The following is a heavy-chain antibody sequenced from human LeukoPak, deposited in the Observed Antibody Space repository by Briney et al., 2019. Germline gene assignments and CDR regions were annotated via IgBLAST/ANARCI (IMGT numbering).Heavy chain of an antibody. V-gene: IGHV3-23*01. J-gene: IGHJ5*02. D-gene: IGHD2-15*01. Sequence: GGSLRLSCVASGFTFSSYAMSWVRQAPGKGLEWVSAISGSGGSTYYADSVKGRFTISRDNSKNTLYLQMNSLRAEDTAVYYCARDLYCSGGSCYSGWFDPWGQGTLVTVSS. CDR3: ARDLYCSGGSCYSGWFDP. CDR1: GFTFSSYA. CDR2: ISGSGGST.